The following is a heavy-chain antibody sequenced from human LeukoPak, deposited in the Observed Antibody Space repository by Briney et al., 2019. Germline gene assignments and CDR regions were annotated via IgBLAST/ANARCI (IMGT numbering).Heavy chain of an antibody. CDR1: GYTFTGYY. J-gene: IGHJ4*02. V-gene: IGHV1-2*04. CDR3: AREDMSGYYKGTIDY. D-gene: IGHD3-3*01. CDR2: INPNSGGT. Sequence: ASVKVSCKASGYTFTGYYMHWVRQAPGQGLEWMGWINPNSGGTNYAQKFQGWVTMTRDTSISTAYMELSRPRSDDTAVYYCAREDMSGYYKGTIDYWGQGTLVTVSS.